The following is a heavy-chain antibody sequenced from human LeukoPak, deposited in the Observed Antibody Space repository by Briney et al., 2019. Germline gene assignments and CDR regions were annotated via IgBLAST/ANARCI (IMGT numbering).Heavy chain of an antibody. D-gene: IGHD3-22*01. CDR2: ISVSGRDT. Sequence: PGGSLRLSCAASGGTFSSNAMNWGRHAPAKGMGWVSGISVSGRDTYYADSAKGRFTISRDNSKNTLYLPMNSLTADDTAVYYCATNYYDSSGYFPDFDYWGQGALVSVSS. V-gene: IGHV3-23*01. CDR1: GGTFSSNA. CDR3: ATNYYDSSGYFPDFDY. J-gene: IGHJ4*02.